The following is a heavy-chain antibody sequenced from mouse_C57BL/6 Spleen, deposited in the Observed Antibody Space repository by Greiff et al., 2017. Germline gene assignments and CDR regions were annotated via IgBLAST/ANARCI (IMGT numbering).Heavy chain of an antibody. CDR1: GYTFTDYY. Sequence: VMLVESGAELVRPGASVKLSCKASGYTFTDYYINWVKQRPGQGLEWIARIYPGSGNTYYNEKFKGKATLTAEKSSSTAYMQLSSLTSEDSAVYFCARFYDYYAMDYWGQGTSVTVSS. V-gene: IGHV1-76*01. CDR2: IYPGSGNT. J-gene: IGHJ4*01. CDR3: ARFYDYYAMDY. D-gene: IGHD1-1*01.